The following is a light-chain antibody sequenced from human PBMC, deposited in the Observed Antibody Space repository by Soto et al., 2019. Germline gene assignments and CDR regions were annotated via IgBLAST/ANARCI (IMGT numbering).Light chain of an antibody. CDR3: QSYDSSLSGWV. Sequence: QSVLTQPPSVSGAPGQRVTISCTESSSNIGAGYDVHWYQQLPGTAPKLLIYGNSNRPSGVPDRFYGSKSGTSASLAITVLQAEDEADYYCQSYDSSLSGWVFGGGTQLTVL. CDR2: GNS. J-gene: IGLJ3*02. V-gene: IGLV1-40*01. CDR1: SSNIGAGYD.